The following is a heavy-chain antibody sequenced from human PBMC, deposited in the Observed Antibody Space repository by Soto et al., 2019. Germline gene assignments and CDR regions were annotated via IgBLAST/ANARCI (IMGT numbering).Heavy chain of an antibody. CDR3: ARDPAHIVVVPAEYYHYYGMDV. J-gene: IGHJ6*02. CDR1: GYTFTSYG. CDR2: ISAYNGNT. Sequence: ASVKVSCKASGYTFTSYGISWVRQAPGQGLEWMGWISAYNGNTNYAQKLQGRVTMTTDTSTSTAYMELRSLRSDDTAVYYCARDPAHIVVVPAEYYHYYGMDVWGQGTTVTVSS. V-gene: IGHV1-18*01. D-gene: IGHD2-2*01.